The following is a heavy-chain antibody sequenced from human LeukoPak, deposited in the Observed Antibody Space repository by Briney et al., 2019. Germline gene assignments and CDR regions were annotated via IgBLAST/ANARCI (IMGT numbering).Heavy chain of an antibody. Sequence: SETLSLTCTVSGGSISSYYWSWIRQPPGKGLEWIGYIYYSGSTNYNPSLKSRVTISVDTSKNQFSLKLSSVTAADTAVYYCARSQVWFGELYFAYWGQRTLVTVSS. CDR1: GGSISSYY. D-gene: IGHD3-10*01. V-gene: IGHV4-59*01. CDR2: IYYSGST. J-gene: IGHJ4*02. CDR3: ARSQVWFGELYFAY.